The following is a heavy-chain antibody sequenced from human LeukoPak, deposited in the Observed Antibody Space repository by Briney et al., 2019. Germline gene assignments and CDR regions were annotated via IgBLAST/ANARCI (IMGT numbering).Heavy chain of an antibody. CDR2: IFYSGST. CDR1: GGSIRSSSHN. Sequence: PSETLSLTCTVSGGSIRSSSHNWDWIRQPPGKGLEYIGSIFYSGSTYYNPSLTSRVTISVDTSKNQFSLKLSSVTAAETAVYYCARRPKQPGFWSGYVDYWGQGILVTVSP. V-gene: IGHV4-39*01. CDR3: ARRPKQPGFWSGYVDY. D-gene: IGHD3-3*01. J-gene: IGHJ4*02.